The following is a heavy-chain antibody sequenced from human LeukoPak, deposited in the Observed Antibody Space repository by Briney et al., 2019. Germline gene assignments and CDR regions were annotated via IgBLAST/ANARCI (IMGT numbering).Heavy chain of an antibody. D-gene: IGHD7-27*01. CDR1: GFSFSGYL. V-gene: IGHV3-7*04. J-gene: IGHJ3*02. Sequence: GGSLRLSCAGSGFSFSGYLINWVRQAPGRGLEWVASINLDGSEKYYVDSVKGRFTIFRDNAKNSLYLQMNSLRAEDTAVYYCARDNWGFDIWGQGTMVTVSS. CDR2: INLDGSEK. CDR3: ARDNWGFDI.